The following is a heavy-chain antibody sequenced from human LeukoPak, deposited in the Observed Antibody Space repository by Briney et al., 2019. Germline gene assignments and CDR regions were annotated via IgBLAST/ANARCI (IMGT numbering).Heavy chain of an antibody. Sequence: ASVKVSCKASGYTFTGYYMHWVRQAPGQRLEWVGWINPKSGGTNYAQKFQGRVTMTSDTSITTVYMELSRLRSGDTAVYYCARRVFSGWGYYFDYWGQGTLVTVSS. CDR2: INPKSGGT. CDR3: ARRVFSGWGYYFDY. J-gene: IGHJ4*02. CDR1: GYTFTGYY. D-gene: IGHD6-19*01. V-gene: IGHV1-2*02.